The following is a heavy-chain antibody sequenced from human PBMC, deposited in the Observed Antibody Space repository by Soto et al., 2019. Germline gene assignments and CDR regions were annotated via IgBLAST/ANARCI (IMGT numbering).Heavy chain of an antibody. V-gene: IGHV1-18*04. J-gene: IGHJ4*02. Sequence: QVQLVQSGAEVKKPGASVKVSCKASGYTFTSYGISWVRQAPGQGLEWMGWISPYNGNTNYAQKVQGRVTMTTDKSTSTAYLELRSLRSDDTAVYFCARSGDSSGYYRRYFDYWGQGTLVTVSS. CDR2: ISPYNGNT. CDR3: ARSGDSSGYYRRYFDY. D-gene: IGHD3-22*01. CDR1: GYTFTSYG.